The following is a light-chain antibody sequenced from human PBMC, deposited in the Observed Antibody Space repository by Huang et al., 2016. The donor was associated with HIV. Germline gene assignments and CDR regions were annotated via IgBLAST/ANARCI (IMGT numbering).Light chain of an antibody. J-gene: IGKJ1*01. CDR3: MQSIHLPKT. CDR2: EVF. CDR1: QSLLHRDGKTH. V-gene: IGKV2-29*02. Sequence: DIVMTQTPLSLSVTPEQPASISCKSSQSLLHRDGKTHLYWDLQKPGQSPQLLIYEVFSRFSGVPDRFSGSGSGTDFTLKISRVEAEDVGVYYCMQSIHLPKTFGQGTKVEIK.